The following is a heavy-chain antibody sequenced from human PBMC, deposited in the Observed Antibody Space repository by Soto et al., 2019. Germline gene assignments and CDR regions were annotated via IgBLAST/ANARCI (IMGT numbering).Heavy chain of an antibody. J-gene: IGHJ4*02. CDR1: GFTIDNYG. CDR2: IIYSGGST. CDR3: AKKLHFGSGSYHFYFDY. D-gene: IGHD3-10*01. Sequence: GGSLRLSCAASGFTIDNYGMSWARQVPGKGLEWVSTIIYSGGSTYYADSVKGRFITSRDNSKNTLYLQMNSLRVEDTAVYCCAKKLHFGSGSYHFYFDYWGQGNLVTVS. V-gene: IGHV3-23*01.